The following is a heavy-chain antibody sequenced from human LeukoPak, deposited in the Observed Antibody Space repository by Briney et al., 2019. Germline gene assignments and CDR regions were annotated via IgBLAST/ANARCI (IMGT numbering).Heavy chain of an antibody. CDR2: ISSSGSTI. CDR1: GFTFSSYE. D-gene: IGHD1-26*01. J-gene: IGHJ4*02. V-gene: IGHV3-48*03. CDR3: ATQVGDGGYFDY. Sequence: GGSLRLSCAASGFTFSSYEMNWVRQAPGKGLEWVSYISSSGSTIYYADSVKGRFTISRDNAKNSLYLQMNSLRAKDTAVYYCATQVGDGGYFDYWGQGTLVTVSS.